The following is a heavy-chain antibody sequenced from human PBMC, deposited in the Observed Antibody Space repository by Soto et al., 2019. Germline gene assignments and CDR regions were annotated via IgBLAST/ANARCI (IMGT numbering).Heavy chain of an antibody. CDR2: IYYSGST. CDR3: ARGRRLSDYFDY. CDR1: GGSISSGGYY. Sequence: PSETLSLTCTVSGGSISSGGYYWSWIRQHPGKGLEWIGYIYYSGSTYYNPSLKSRVTISVDTSKNQFSLKLSSVTAADTAVYYCARGRRLSDYFDYWGQGTLVTVSS. D-gene: IGHD3-3*01. V-gene: IGHV4-31*03. J-gene: IGHJ4*02.